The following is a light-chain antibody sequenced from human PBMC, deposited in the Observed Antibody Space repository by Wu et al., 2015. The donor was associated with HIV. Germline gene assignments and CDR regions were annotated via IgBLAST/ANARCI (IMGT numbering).Light chain of an antibody. J-gene: IGKJ1*01. CDR3: QQYGSSPWT. CDR2: GAS. V-gene: IGKV3-20*01. CDR1: QSVSSYY. Sequence: EIVLTQSPGTLSLSPGERATLSCRASQSVSSYYLAWYQQKPGQAPRLLIYGASSRATGIPDRFSGRGSGTDFTLTISRLEPEDFALYYCQQYGSSPWTFGQGPRWNSN.